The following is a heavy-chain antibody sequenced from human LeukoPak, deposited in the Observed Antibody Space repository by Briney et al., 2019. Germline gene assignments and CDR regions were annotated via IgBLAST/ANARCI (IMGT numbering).Heavy chain of an antibody. V-gene: IGHV3-23*01. D-gene: IGHD7-27*01. CDR3: ARDLNWETY. Sequence: GGALRLSCAASGFTFSSYGMSWVRQAPGKGLEWVSDISGSGGSTYYADSVKGRFTISRDNAKNSLYLQMNSLRAEDTAVYYCARDLNWETYWGQGTLVSVSS. CDR1: GFTFSSYG. CDR2: ISGSGGST. J-gene: IGHJ4*02.